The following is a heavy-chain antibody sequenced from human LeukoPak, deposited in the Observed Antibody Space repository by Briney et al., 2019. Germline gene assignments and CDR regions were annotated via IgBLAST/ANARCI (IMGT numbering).Heavy chain of an antibody. D-gene: IGHD3-16*01. CDR3: VRHPRGGPYFDY. CDR2: IYYSGST. V-gene: IGHV4-59*01. Sequence: SETLSLTCTVSGGSISSYYWSWIRQPPGKGLEWIGYIYYSGSTTYNPSLKSRVTISVDTSKNQFSLKLTSVTAADTGVYYCVRHPRGGPYFDYWGQGTLVTVSS. J-gene: IGHJ4*02. CDR1: GGSISSYY.